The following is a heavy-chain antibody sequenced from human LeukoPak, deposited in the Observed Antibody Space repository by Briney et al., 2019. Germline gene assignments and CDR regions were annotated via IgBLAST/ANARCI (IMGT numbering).Heavy chain of an antibody. J-gene: IGHJ6*03. CDR1: GFTFDDYA. V-gene: IGHV3-9*01. CDR2: ISWNSGNI. CDR3: ARVPTPDIVVVPAAISLGYYYYYMDV. Sequence: PGRSLRLSCTASGFTFDDYAMHWVRQAPGKGLQWVSGISWNSGNIDYAESVKGRFTISRDNAKNSLYLQMNSLRAEDTAVYYCARVPTPDIVVVPAAISLGYYYYYMDVWGKGTTVTVSS. D-gene: IGHD2-2*02.